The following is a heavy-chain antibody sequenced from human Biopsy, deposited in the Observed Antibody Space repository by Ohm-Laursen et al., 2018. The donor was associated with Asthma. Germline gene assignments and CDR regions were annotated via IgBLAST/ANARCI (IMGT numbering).Heavy chain of an antibody. CDR1: GFSLRTPGVG. CDR2: IYWDDYN. J-gene: IGHJ5*02. CDR3: ALSQDSGFDDHSPSWFDP. Sequence: TQTLTLTYSFSGFSLRTPGVGVGWIRQSPGKALEWLALIYWDDYNLFRPSLKRRLTIAKDPSKNQVVLTMTKMDPVDSGTYYCALSQDSGFDDHSPSWFDPWGQGTLVTVSS. V-gene: IGHV2-5*02. D-gene: IGHD3-9*01.